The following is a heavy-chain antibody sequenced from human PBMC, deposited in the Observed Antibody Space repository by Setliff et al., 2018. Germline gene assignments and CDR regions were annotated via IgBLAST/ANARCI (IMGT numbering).Heavy chain of an antibody. CDR2: IQSGAT. Sequence: SETLSLTCTVSGDSISSYYWSWIRQTPGKGLEWIGYIQSGATKYNPSLGSRISMSVDTSKNQFSLKLSYVTPVDTAVYYCAGGRGWRFDDWGQGTLVTVSS. CDR1: GDSISSYY. V-gene: IGHV4-59*01. J-gene: IGHJ4*02. CDR3: AGGRGWRFDD. D-gene: IGHD6-19*01.